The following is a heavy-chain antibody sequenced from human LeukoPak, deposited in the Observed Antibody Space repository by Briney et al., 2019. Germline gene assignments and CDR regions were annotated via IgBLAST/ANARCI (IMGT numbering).Heavy chain of an antibody. V-gene: IGHV3-53*01. D-gene: IGHD3-16*02. CDR2: IYSGGST. J-gene: IGHJ4*02. CDR1: GFTVSSNY. CDR3: AGTLYDYVWGSYRYPFDY. Sequence: GGSLRLSCAASGFTVSSNYMTWVRQAPGKGLEWVSVIYSGGSTYYADSVKGRFTISRDNSKNTLYLQMNSLRAEDTAVYYCAGTLYDYVWGSYRYPFDYWGQGTLVTVSS.